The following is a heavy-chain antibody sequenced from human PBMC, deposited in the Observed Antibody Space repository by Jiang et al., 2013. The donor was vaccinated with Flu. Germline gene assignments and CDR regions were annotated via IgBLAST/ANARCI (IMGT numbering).Heavy chain of an antibody. D-gene: IGHD1-26*01. J-gene: IGHJ2*01. V-gene: IGHV4-31*03. CDR1: GGSISRWWLL. CDR3: ARDVSGNGFFDR. Sequence: GSGLVKPSQTLSLTCTVSGGSISRWWLLLELDPPAPKEGPGVGLGTFITVGVPTTTPSLQSRVTISLDTSKIQLSLKLRSVTAADTAVYYCARDVSGNGFFDRWG. CDR2: FITVGVP.